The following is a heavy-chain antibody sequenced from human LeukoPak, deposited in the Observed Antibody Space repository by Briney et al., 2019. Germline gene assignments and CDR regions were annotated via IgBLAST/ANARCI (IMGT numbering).Heavy chain of an antibody. V-gene: IGHV1-2*02. CDR2: IIPHSGGT. J-gene: IGHJ4*02. D-gene: IGHD2-2*01. CDR1: GGTFSSYA. CDR3: VRDRTKYCSSTSCPLDY. Sequence: GASVKVSCKASGGTFSSYAISWVRQAPGQGLEWMGGIIPHSGGTNYAQKFQGRVTMTRDTSISTAYMELSRLRSDDTAVYYCVRDRTKYCSSTSCPLDYWGQGTLVTVSS.